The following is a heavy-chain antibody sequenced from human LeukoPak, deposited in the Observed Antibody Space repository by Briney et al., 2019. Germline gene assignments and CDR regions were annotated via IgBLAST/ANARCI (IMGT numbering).Heavy chain of an antibody. CDR3: ARDPAYWFGELLAHYYYGMDV. J-gene: IGHJ6*02. CDR2: ISAYNGNT. V-gene: IGHV1-18*01. CDR1: GYTFTSYG. D-gene: IGHD3-10*01. Sequence: ASVKVSCKASGYTFTSYGISWVRQAPGQGLEWMGWISAYNGNTNYAQKLQGRVTMTTDTSTSTAYMELRGLRSDDTAVYYCARDPAYWFGELLAHYYYGMDVWGQGTTVTVSS.